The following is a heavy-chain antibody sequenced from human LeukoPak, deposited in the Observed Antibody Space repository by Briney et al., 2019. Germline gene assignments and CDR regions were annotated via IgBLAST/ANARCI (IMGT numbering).Heavy chain of an antibody. Sequence: GGSLRLSCAASGFTVSSSYAMSWVRQAPGKGLEWVSAISGSGGSTYYADSVKGRFTISRDDSKNTLYLQMNSLRAEDTAVYYCAKVAAAAGTNYWGQGTLVTVSS. J-gene: IGHJ4*02. V-gene: IGHV3-23*01. D-gene: IGHD6-13*01. CDR1: GFTVSSSYA. CDR2: ISGSGGST. CDR3: AKVAAAAGTNY.